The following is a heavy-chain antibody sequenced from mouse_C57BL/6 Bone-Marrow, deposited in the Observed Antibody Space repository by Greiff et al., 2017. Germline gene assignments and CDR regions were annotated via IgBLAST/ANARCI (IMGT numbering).Heavy chain of an antibody. J-gene: IGHJ2*01. Sequence: VQLQPSGAELARPGASVKLSCKASGYTFTSYGISWVKQRTGQGLEWIGEIYPRSGNTYYNEKFKGKATLTADKSSSTAYMELRSLTSEDSAVYFCARRKTYDGPYFDYWGQGTTLTVSS. CDR1: GYTFTSYG. V-gene: IGHV1-81*01. D-gene: IGHD2-3*01. CDR3: ARRKTYDGPYFDY. CDR2: IYPRSGNT.